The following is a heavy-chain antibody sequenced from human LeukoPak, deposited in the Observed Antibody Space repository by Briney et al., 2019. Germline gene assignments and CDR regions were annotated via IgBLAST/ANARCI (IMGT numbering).Heavy chain of an antibody. CDR2: IIVGSGKT. CDR3: ARETEFSGSFFVDY. Sequence: SVKVSCKASGFTFSNSAIQWVRQARGQRLEWIGWIIVGSGKTHYAQNFQERLTITRDMSTDTAYMELNSLRSEDTALYYCARETEFSGSFFVDYWGQGTLVTVSS. J-gene: IGHJ4*02. V-gene: IGHV1-58*02. CDR1: GFTFSNSA. D-gene: IGHD1-26*01.